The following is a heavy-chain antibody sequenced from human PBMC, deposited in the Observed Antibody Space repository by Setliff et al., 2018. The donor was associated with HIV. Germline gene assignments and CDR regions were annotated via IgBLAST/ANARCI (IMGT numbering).Heavy chain of an antibody. Sequence: ASVKVSCKTSGYIFTDDAMNWVRQAPGQGLEWMGRINPKTGVSTHARIFQDRIILTRDTSTSIAYMELIRPRHDDTAFYYCTRAHFLVTETRNWFDPWGQGTLVTVSS. D-gene: IGHD1-26*01. V-gene: IGHV1-2*06. CDR2: INPKTGVS. CDR1: GYIFTDDA. J-gene: IGHJ5*02. CDR3: TRAHFLVTETRNWFDP.